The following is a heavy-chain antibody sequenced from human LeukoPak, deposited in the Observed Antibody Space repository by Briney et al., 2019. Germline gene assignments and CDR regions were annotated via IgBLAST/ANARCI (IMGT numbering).Heavy chain of an antibody. D-gene: IGHD4-23*01. CDR2: ISSDGTTI. V-gene: IGHV3-11*01. J-gene: IGHJ4*02. CDR1: GLTFSDYY. CDR3: AREERLRWTAY. Sequence: GSLRLSCAASGLTFSDYYMSWILQAPGKGLEWLSYISSDGTTIQYADSVKGRFTISRDNAKNSLYLQMNSLRAEDTAVYYCAREERLRWTAYWGQGTLVTVSS.